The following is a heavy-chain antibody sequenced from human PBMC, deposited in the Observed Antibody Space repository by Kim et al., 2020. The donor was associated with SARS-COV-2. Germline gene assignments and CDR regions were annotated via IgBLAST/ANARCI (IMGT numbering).Heavy chain of an antibody. V-gene: IGHV1-2*02. CDR1: GYTFTGYY. CDR3: ARSGRYDSSGYYYREYYFDY. CDR2: INPNSGGT. D-gene: IGHD3-22*01. J-gene: IGHJ4*02. Sequence: ASVKVSCKASGYTFTGYYMHWVRQAPGQGLEWMGWINPNSGGTNYAQKFQGRVTMTRDTSISTAYMELSRLRSDDTAVYYCARSGRYDSSGYYYREYYFDYWGQGTLVTVSS.